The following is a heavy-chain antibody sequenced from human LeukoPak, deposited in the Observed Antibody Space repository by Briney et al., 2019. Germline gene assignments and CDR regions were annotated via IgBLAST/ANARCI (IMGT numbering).Heavy chain of an antibody. CDR3: AKGRGSSGYPYYFDY. V-gene: IGHV3-9*01. D-gene: IGHD3-22*01. CDR1: GFTFDDYA. Sequence: GGSLRLSCAASGFTFDDYAMHWVRQAPGKGLEWVSGISWNSGSIGYADSVKGRFTISRDNAKNSLYLQMNSLRAEDTALYYCAKGRGSSGYPYYFDYWGQGTLVTVSS. J-gene: IGHJ4*02. CDR2: ISWNSGSI.